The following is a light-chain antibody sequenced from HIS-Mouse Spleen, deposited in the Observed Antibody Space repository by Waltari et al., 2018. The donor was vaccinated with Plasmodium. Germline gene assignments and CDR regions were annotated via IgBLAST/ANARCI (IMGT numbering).Light chain of an antibody. J-gene: IGLJ2*01. CDR3: CSYAGSRMV. CDR1: SSDVGSYNL. V-gene: IGLV2-23*01. CDR2: EGS. Sequence: QSALTQPASVSGSPGQSITISCTGTSSDVGSYNLVSWSQQHPGKAPKRRIYEGSKRPSGVSNRFSGSKSGNTASLTISGLQAEDEADYYCCSYAGSRMVFGGGTKLTVL.